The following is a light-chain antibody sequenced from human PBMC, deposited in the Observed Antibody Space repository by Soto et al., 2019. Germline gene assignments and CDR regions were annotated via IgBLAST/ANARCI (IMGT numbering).Light chain of an antibody. J-gene: IGLJ2*01. CDR2: DVS. CDR1: SSDVRGYNS. CDR3: CSYAGSFVV. V-gene: IGLV2-11*01. Sequence: QSVLTQPRSVSGSPGQSVTISCTGTSSDVRGYNSVSWYQQHPGKAPKLMIFDVSKRPSGVPDRFSGSKSGNTASLTISGLQAEDEGDYYCCSYAGSFVVFGGGTKLTVL.